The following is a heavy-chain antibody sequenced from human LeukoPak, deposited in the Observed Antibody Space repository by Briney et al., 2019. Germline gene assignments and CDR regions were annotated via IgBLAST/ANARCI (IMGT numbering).Heavy chain of an antibody. V-gene: IGHV4-34*01. Sequence: SETLSLTCAVYGGSFSGYYWSWIRQPPGKGLEWIGEINHSGSTNYNPSLKSRVTISGDTSKNQSSLKLRSVTAADTAVYYCARGRAAARGSGASFDYWGQGTLVTVSS. CDR1: GGSFSGYY. J-gene: IGHJ4*02. CDR3: ARGRAAARGSGASFDY. D-gene: IGHD6-13*01. CDR2: INHSGST.